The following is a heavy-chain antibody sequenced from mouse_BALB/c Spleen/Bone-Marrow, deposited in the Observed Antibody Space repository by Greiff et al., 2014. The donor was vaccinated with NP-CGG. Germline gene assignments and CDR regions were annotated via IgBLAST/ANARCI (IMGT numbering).Heavy chain of an antibody. D-gene: IGHD1-1*01. CDR2: IDPANGNT. CDR3: ARRSKRNGSNYNYAMDY. Sequence: EVQLQQSGAELVKPGASVKLSCTASGFNIKDTYVHWVKQRPEQGLEWIGRIDPANGNTKYDPKFQGKATITADTSSNTAYVQLSSLTSEDTAVYYCARRSKRNGSNYNYAMDYWGQGTSVTVSS. J-gene: IGHJ4*01. V-gene: IGHV14-3*02. CDR1: GFNIKDTY.